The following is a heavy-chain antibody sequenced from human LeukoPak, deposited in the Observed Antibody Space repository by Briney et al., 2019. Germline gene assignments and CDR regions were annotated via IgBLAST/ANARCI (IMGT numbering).Heavy chain of an antibody. J-gene: IGHJ5*02. CDR3: ARGLRMTTAFGVLVRATQTGGKNWFDP. D-gene: IGHD4-17*01. Sequence: PSETLSLTCAVYGGSFSGYYWSWIRQPPGKGLEWIGEINHSGSTNYNPSLKSRVTISVDTSKNQFSLKLSSVTAADTAVYYCARGLRMTTAFGVLVRATQTGGKNWFDPWGQGTLVTVSS. CDR2: INHSGST. CDR1: GGSFSGYY. V-gene: IGHV4-34*01.